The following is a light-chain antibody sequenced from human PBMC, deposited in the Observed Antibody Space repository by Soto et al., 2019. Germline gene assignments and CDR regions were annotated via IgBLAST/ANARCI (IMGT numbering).Light chain of an antibody. CDR1: SSDVGGYNY. CDR3: SSYTSSSTLYV. CDR2: DVS. V-gene: IGLV2-14*01. J-gene: IGLJ1*01. Sequence: QSALTQSASVSGSPGQSITISCTGTSSDVGGYNYVSWYQQHPGKAPKLMIYDVSNRPSGVSNRLSGSKSGNTASLTISGLQAEDEADYYCSSYTSSSTLYVFGTGTKVTVL.